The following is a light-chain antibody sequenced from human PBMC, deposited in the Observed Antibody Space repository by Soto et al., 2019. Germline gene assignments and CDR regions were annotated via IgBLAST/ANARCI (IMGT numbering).Light chain of an antibody. CDR2: GAS. Sequence: EIVMTQSPATLSVSPGERVTLSCRASQSVSSSLAWYQQKPGQAPRLLIYGASTRATGIPARFSGSGSGTECTHTISSLQSEDFAVYYCQQYNNWPPFTFGPGTKVDIK. CDR3: QQYNNWPPFT. J-gene: IGKJ3*01. CDR1: QSVSSS. V-gene: IGKV3-15*01.